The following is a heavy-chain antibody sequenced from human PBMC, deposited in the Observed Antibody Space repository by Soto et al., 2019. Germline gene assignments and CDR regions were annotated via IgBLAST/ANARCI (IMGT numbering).Heavy chain of an antibody. CDR2: IIPIFGTA. CDR3: ARGIEARSHRGYYYYGMDV. J-gene: IGHJ6*02. D-gene: IGHD6-6*01. Sequence: SVKVSCKASGGTFSSYAISWVRQAPGQGLEWMGGIIPIFGTANYAQKFQGRVTITADESTSTAYMELSSLRSEDTAVYYCARGIEARSHRGYYYYGMDVSGQGPTVTVYS. CDR1: GGTFSSYA. V-gene: IGHV1-69*13.